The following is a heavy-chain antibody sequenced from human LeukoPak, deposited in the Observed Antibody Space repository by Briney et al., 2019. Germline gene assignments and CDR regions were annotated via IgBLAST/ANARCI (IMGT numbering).Heavy chain of an antibody. D-gene: IGHD3-9*01. CDR3: ALGLVTDY. CDR2: IYSGGST. V-gene: IGHV3-66*01. J-gene: IGHJ4*02. CDR1: GFTVSSNY. Sequence: GGSLRLSCAASGFTVSSNYMSWVRQAPGKGLEWVSVIYSGGSTHYADSVKGRFTISRDDSKNTLNLQMNSLRVEDTAVYYCALGLVTDYWGQGTLVTVSS.